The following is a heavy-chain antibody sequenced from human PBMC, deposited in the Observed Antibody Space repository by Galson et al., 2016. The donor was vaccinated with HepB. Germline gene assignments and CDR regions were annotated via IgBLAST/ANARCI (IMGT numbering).Heavy chain of an antibody. D-gene: IGHD6-13*01. J-gene: IGHJ6*03. CDR1: GFTFSRYG. CDR2: ISYDGSNK. V-gene: IGHV3-30*18. CDR3: AKDGGSSWAYYYYYMDV. Sequence: SLRLSCATSGFTFSRYGIHWVRQAPGKGLEWEAVISYDGSNKYYADSVKGRFTISRDNSKNTLYLQMNSLRGEDTAVYYCAKDGGSSWAYYYYYMDVWGKGTTVTVSS.